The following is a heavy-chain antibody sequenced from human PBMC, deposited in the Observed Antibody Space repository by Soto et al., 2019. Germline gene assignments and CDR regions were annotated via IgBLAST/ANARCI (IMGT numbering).Heavy chain of an antibody. Sequence: SETLSLTCAVYGGSFSGYYWTWIRQPPGKGLEWILEINHSGTINFNPSLKSRLTIPLDTSKKHFSLKLSSVTDADTAAYYCARADRTLVTSYSLDXWGQGTTLTVS. V-gene: IGHV4-34*01. CDR1: GGSFSGYY. CDR2: INHSGTI. D-gene: IGHD2-21*02. CDR3: ARADRTLVTSYSLDX. J-gene: IGHJ6*02.